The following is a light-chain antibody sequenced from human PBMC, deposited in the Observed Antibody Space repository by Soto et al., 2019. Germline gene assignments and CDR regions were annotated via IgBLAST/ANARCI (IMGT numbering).Light chain of an antibody. Sequence: QSVLTQPASVPGSPGQSITISCTGTSSDVGGYNYVSWYQQHPGKAPKLMIYDVSNRPSGVSNRFSSSKSGNTASLTSSGLQAEDEADYYCSSYTSSSTVVFGGGTNLTVL. CDR3: SSYTSSSTVV. CDR1: SSDVGGYNY. V-gene: IGLV2-14*01. J-gene: IGLJ2*01. CDR2: DVS.